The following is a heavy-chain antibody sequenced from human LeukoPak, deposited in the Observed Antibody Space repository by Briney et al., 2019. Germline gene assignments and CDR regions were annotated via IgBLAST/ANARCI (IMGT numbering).Heavy chain of an antibody. D-gene: IGHD6-25*01. CDR2: IRSKARSYIT. J-gene: IGHJ4*02. Sequence: GGSLRLSCAASGFIFSDYLMDWVRQTPGKGLEWVGRIRSKARSYITEYAASVKGKFTISRDDSNNFMYLQINNLKIEGAAVFYCCAGASGSCPFDYWGQGTPVTVSS. CDR1: GFIFSDYL. V-gene: IGHV3-72*01. CDR3: CAGASGSCPFDY.